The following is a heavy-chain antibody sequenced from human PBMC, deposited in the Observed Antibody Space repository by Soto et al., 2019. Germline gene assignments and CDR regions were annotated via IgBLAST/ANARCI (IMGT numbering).Heavy chain of an antibody. CDR1: GFTSSSYW. CDR2: ISNDGSST. Sequence: EVQLVESGGGLVQPGGSLRLSCAASGFTSSSYWIHWVRQAPGKGLVWVSRISNDGSSTNYADSVKGRFTISRDNAKKTVYLQMNSLRGEDTAVYYCARDTYYYDSSDHFSADAFDIWCQGTMVTVSS. V-gene: IGHV3-74*01. D-gene: IGHD3-22*01. J-gene: IGHJ3*02. CDR3: ARDTYYYDSSDHFSADAFDI.